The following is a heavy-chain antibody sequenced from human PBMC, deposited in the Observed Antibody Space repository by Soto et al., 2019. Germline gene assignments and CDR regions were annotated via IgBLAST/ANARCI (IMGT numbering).Heavy chain of an antibody. CDR3: ASMITPDY. CDR1: GFTLSSYD. D-gene: IGHD3-16*01. Sequence: PGGSLRLSCAASGFTLSSYDMHWVRQAPGKGLEWLSSITSSDNSIYHADSVKGRFITSRDNAKNSLYLQMNSLRAEDTAVYYCASMITPDYWGQGTLVTVSS. J-gene: IGHJ4*02. V-gene: IGHV3-48*03. CDR2: ITSSDNSI.